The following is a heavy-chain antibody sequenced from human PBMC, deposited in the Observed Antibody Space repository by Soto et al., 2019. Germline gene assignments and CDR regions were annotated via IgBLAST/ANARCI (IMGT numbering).Heavy chain of an antibody. CDR2: IIPIFGTA. D-gene: IGHD2-8*01. CDR1: GGTFSSYA. Sequence: ASVKVSCKASGGTFSSYAISWVRQAPGQGLEWMGGIIPIFGTANYAQKFQGRVTITADESTSTAYMELSSLRSEDTAVYYCATYHCTNGVCYYYYGMDVWGQGTTVTVS. J-gene: IGHJ6*02. CDR3: ATYHCTNGVCYYYYGMDV. V-gene: IGHV1-69*13.